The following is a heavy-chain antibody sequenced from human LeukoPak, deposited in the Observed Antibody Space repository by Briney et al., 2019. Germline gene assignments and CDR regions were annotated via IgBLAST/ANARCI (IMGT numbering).Heavy chain of an antibody. Sequence: GASVNVSSTASGYTFTSYGISRVRQAPGQGLEWMGWISAYNGNTNYAQKLQGRVTMTTDTSTSTAYMELRSLRSDDTAVYYCARLRYCSGGSCNYYYMDVWGKGTTVTVSS. CDR1: GYTFTSYG. D-gene: IGHD2-15*01. V-gene: IGHV1-18*01. J-gene: IGHJ6*03. CDR2: ISAYNGNT. CDR3: ARLRYCSGGSCNYYYMDV.